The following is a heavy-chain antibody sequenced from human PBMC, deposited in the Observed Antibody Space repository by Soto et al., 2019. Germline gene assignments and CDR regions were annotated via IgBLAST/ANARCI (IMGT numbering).Heavy chain of an antibody. D-gene: IGHD3-16*02. Sequence: GGSLRLSCAASGFTFSRYAMHWVRQAPGKGLEYVSAISSNGGSTYYANSVKGRFTISRDNSKNTLYLQMGSLRAEDMAVYYCARLRLGELSFDYWGQGTLVTVSS. V-gene: IGHV3-64*01. J-gene: IGHJ4*02. CDR3: ARLRLGELSFDY. CDR2: ISSNGGST. CDR1: GFTFSRYA.